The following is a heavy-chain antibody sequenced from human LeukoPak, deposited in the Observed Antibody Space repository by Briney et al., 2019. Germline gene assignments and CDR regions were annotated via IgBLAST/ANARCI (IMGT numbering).Heavy chain of an antibody. D-gene: IGHD6-19*01. J-gene: IGHJ6*03. V-gene: IGHV3-21*01. CDR3: AREEVAGSGYYYYYMDV. CDR2: ISSSSSYI. Sequence: GGSLRLSCAASGFTFSSYSMNWVRQAPGKGLEWVSSISSSSSYIYYADSVKGRFTISRDNAKNSLYLQMNSLRAEDTAVYYCAREEVAGSGYYYYYMDVWGKGTTVTVSS. CDR1: GFTFSSYS.